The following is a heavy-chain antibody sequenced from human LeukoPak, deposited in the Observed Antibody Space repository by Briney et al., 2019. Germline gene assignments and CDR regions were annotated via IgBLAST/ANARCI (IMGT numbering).Heavy chain of an antibody. CDR1: GYTFTSYD. D-gene: IGHD5-18*01. V-gene: IGHV1-8*01. Sequence: GASVEVSCKASGYTFTSYDINWVRQATGQGPEWMGWMNPNSGNTGYAQKFQGRVTMTRNTSISTAYMELSSLRSEDTAVYYCARGGRGYSYGLLRVFDYWGQGTLVTVSS. CDR2: MNPNSGNT. J-gene: IGHJ4*02. CDR3: ARGGRGYSYGLLRVFDY.